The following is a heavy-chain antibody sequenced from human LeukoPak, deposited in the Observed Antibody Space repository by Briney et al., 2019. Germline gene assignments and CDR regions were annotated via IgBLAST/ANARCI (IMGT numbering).Heavy chain of an antibody. CDR3: ARDLEVTTIGYFAQ. CDR2: LYYTGRS. Sequence: SETLSLTCTVSGGSLTNYYWSWIRQPPGKGLEWIAYLYYTGRSNYNPSLQSRVTISVDTSKNQLSLKVTSVTAADTAVYYCARDLEVTTIGYFAQWGQGTPVTVSS. CDR1: GGSLTNYY. J-gene: IGHJ4*02. V-gene: IGHV4-59*01. D-gene: IGHD5-12*01.